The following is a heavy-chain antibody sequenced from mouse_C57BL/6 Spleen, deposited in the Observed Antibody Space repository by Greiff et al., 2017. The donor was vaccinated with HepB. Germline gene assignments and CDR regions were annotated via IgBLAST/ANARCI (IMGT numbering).Heavy chain of an antibody. CDR3: ARQEAAYGKGNYYAMDY. D-gene: IGHD2-1*01. J-gene: IGHJ4*01. CDR2: INPNYGTT. Sequence: VQLQQSGPELVKPGASVKISCKASGYSFTDYNMNWVKQSNGKRLEWIGVINPNYGTTSYNQKFKGKATLTVDQASSTAYMQLNSLTSEDSAVYYCARQEAAYGKGNYYAMDYWGQGTSVTVSS. V-gene: IGHV1-39*01. CDR1: GYSFTDYN.